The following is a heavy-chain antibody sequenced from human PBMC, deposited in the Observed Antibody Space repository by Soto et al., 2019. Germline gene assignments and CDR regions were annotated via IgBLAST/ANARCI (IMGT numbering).Heavy chain of an antibody. CDR1: GFNFGTYA. CDR3: ARVTPGNNLYYFSGLDV. V-gene: IGHV3-30-3*01. CDR2: IAYDGINT. J-gene: IGHJ6*02. Sequence: GGSLRLSCVASGFNFGTYAIHWVRQAPGKGLQWVALIAYDGINTYYADSVKGRFTISRDNSKNTLHLQMNSLRPEDTGVYFCARVTPGNNLYYFSGLDVWGQGTSVTVSS. D-gene: IGHD1-1*01.